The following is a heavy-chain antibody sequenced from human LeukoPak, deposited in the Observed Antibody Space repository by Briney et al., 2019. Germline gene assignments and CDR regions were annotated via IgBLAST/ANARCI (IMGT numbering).Heavy chain of an antibody. Sequence: GGSLRLSCAASGFTFSSYGMHWVRQAPGKGLEWVAVISYDGSNKYYADSVKGRFTISRDNSKNTLYLQMNSLRAEDTAVYYCAKDQGFEWSYFDYWGQGTLVTVSS. V-gene: IGHV3-30*18. CDR1: GFTFSSYG. CDR2: ISYDGSNK. CDR3: AKDQGFEWSYFDY. D-gene: IGHD2-8*01. J-gene: IGHJ4*02.